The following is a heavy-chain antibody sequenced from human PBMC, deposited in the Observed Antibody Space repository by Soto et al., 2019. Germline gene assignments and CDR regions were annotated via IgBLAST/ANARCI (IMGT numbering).Heavy chain of an antibody. CDR2: IWYDGSNK. CDR3: ARDGRGNWFDP. D-gene: IGHD1-26*01. Sequence: QVQLVESGGGVVQPGRSLRLSCAASGFTFSSYGMHWVRQAPGKGLEWVAVIWYDGSNKYYADSVKGRFTISRDNSKNTLYLQMNSLRAEDTAVYYCARDGRGNWFDPWGQGTLVTVSS. CDR1: GFTFSSYG. J-gene: IGHJ5*02. V-gene: IGHV3-33*01.